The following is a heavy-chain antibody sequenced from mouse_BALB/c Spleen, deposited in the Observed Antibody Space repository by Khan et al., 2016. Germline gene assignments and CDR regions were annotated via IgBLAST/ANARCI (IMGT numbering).Heavy chain of an antibody. CDR2: ISDAGSYT. D-gene: IGHD2-4*01. Sequence: EVELVESGGGLVKPGGSLKLSCAASGFTFSDYYMYWVRQTPEKRLEWVATISDAGSYTYYPDSVKGRFTISRDNAKNNLYLQMSSLKSEDTAMYYWAREGLRRGFAYWGQGTLVTVSA. CDR1: GFTFSDYY. CDR3: AREGLRRGFAY. J-gene: IGHJ3*01. V-gene: IGHV5-4*02.